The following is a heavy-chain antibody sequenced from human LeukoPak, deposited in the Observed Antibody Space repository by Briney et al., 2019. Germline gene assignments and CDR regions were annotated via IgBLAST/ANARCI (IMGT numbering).Heavy chain of an antibody. CDR2: INHSGST. CDR3: ARGRRGYSGYVVYYYYMDV. V-gene: IGHV4-34*01. J-gene: IGHJ6*03. CDR1: GGSFSGYY. D-gene: IGHD5-12*01. Sequence: RASETLSLTCAVYGGSFSGYYWSWIRQPPGKGLEWIAEINHSGSTNYNPSLKSRVTISVDTSKNQFSLKLSSVTAADTAVYYCARGRRGYSGYVVYYYYMDVWGKGTTVTVSS.